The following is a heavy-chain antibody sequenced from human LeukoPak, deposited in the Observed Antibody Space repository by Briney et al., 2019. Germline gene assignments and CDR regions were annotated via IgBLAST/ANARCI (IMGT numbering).Heavy chain of an antibody. CDR1: GFTFSSYT. CDR3: AKGVVVDY. J-gene: IGHJ4*02. V-gene: IGHV3-23*01. CDR2: ITTSDGNT. D-gene: IGHD2-2*01. Sequence: GGSLRLSCAASGFTFSSYTMSWVRQAPGKGLEWVSTITTSDGNTYYADSVKGRFTVSRDNSKNTLYLQMNSLRAEDTAVYYCAKGVVVDYWGQGTLVTVSS.